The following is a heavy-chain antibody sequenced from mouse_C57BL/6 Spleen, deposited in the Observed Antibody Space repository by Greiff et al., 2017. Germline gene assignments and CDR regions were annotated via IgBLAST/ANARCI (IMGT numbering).Heavy chain of an antibody. V-gene: IGHV5-17*01. D-gene: IGHD2-5*01. CDR2: ISSGSSTI. CDR1: GFTFSDYG. CDR3: ARPYSNYFAD. Sequence: EVQLVESGGGLVKPGGSLKLSCAASGFTFSDYGMHWVRQAPEKGLEWVAYISSGSSTIYYADTVKGRFTFSRDNAKNTLFLQMTGLRSEDTAMYYFARPYSNYFADWGQGTTLTVSS. J-gene: IGHJ2*01.